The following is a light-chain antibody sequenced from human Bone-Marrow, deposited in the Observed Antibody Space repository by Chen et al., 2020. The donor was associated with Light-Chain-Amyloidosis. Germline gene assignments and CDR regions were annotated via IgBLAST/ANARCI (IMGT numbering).Light chain of an antibody. Sequence: QSVLTQPPSASGTPGQRVTISCSGSSSNIGSNYVYWYQQLPGTAPKLLIYRNNQRPSGVPDRFSGSSSGTTVTLTISGVQAEDEADYYCQSADSSGTYKVFGGGTKLTVL. CDR1: SSNIGSNY. J-gene: IGLJ2*01. CDR2: RNN. CDR3: QSADSSGTYKV. V-gene: IGLV1-47*01.